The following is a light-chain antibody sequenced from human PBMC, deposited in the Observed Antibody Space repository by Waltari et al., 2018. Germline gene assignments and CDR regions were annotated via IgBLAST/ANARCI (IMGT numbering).Light chain of an antibody. CDR3: QQYYATPRT. CDR1: RSVFYSFNTRNH. V-gene: IGKV4-1*01. J-gene: IGKJ1*01. CDR2: WAS. Sequence: DIVMTQSPDSLAVSLGERATINCTSSRSVFYSFNTRNHLGWYQHKPGQPPKLLIYWASTQESVVPDRFSGSGSETDFTLTISNLQAEDVAVYYCQQYYATPRTFGQGTKVAIK.